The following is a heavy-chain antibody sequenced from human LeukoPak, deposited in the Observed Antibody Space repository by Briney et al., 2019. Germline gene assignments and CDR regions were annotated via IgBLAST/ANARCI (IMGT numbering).Heavy chain of an antibody. V-gene: IGHV1-18*01. J-gene: IGHJ3*02. D-gene: IGHD6-19*01. CDR2: SSAYNGNT. CDR3: ASDTTREAVAGRRAFDI. Sequence: ASEKVSCKASGYTFTSYGISWVRQGPGQGHEWMWWSSAYNGNTNYAQKLHSRVTMTTDTSTSTAYMELRSLRSDDTAVYYCASDTTREAVAGRRAFDIWGQGTMVTVSS. CDR1: GYTFTSYG.